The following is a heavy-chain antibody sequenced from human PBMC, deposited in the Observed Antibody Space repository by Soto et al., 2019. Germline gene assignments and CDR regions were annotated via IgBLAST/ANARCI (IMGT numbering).Heavy chain of an antibody. J-gene: IGHJ4*02. V-gene: IGHV1-18*01. CDR1: GYTFTSYG. CDR3: ARDRGYSSGWPQGGFDY. CDR2: ISAYNGNT. Sequence: ASVKVSCKASGYTFTSYGISWVRQAPGQGLEWMGWISAYNGNTNYAQKLQGRVTMTTDTSTSTAYMELRSLRSDDTAVYYCARDRGYSSGWPQGGFDYWGQGTLVTVSS. D-gene: IGHD6-19*01.